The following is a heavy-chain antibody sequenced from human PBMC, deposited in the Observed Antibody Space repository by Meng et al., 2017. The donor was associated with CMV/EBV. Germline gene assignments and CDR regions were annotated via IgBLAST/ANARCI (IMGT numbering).Heavy chain of an antibody. J-gene: IGHJ5*02. Sequence: GESLKISCAASGFTLSSYWMNWARQAPGKGLEWVANIKQDGSEKYYVDSVKGRFTISRDNAKNSLYLQMNSLRAEDTAVYYCWNNWFDPWGQATLVTVSS. CDR2: IKQDGSEK. D-gene: IGHD1-1*01. CDR1: GFTLSSYW. V-gene: IGHV3-7*01. CDR3: WNNWFDP.